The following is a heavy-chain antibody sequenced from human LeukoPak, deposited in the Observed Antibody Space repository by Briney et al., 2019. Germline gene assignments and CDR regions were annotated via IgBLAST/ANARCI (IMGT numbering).Heavy chain of an antibody. D-gene: IGHD3-10*01. CDR1: GGSFSGYY. CDR3: ARSTVLLWFGEFSLWFDP. V-gene: IGHV4-34*01. CDR2: INHSGST. J-gene: IGHJ5*02. Sequence: PSETLSLTCAVYGGSFSGYYWSWIRQPPGKGLEWIGEINHSGSTNYNPSLKSRVTISVDTSKNQFSLKLSSVTAADTAVYYCARSTVLLWFGEFSLWFDPWGQGTLVTVSS.